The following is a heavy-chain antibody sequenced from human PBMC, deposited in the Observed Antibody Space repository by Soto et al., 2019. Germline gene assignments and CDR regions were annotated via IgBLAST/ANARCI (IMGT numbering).Heavy chain of an antibody. CDR1: GFTFISYE. Sequence: PGGSLRLSCAASGFTFISYEMNWVRQAPGKGLEWISYITGGGFTTNYADSVKGRFTISRDNAKNTLFLQMNSLRAEDTAVYFCARDLPEYSRSSAAFDIWGQGTMVTVSS. J-gene: IGHJ3*02. CDR2: ITGGGFTT. D-gene: IGHD6-6*01. CDR3: ARDLPEYSRSSAAFDI. V-gene: IGHV3-48*03.